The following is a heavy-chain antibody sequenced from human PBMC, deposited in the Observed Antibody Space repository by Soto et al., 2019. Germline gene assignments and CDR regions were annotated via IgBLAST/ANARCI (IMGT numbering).Heavy chain of an antibody. D-gene: IGHD6-19*01. CDR1: GFTFSSYG. CDR3: AKGAYSSGWSPQDY. V-gene: IGHV3-30*18. Sequence: QVQLVESGGGVVQPGRSLRLSCAASGFTFSSYGMHWVRQAPGKGLEWVSVISYDGSNKYYEDSVKGRFTISSDTSKNTLYLQMNNLRDEDTAVYYCAKGAYSSGWSPQDYWGQGTLVTVSS. J-gene: IGHJ4*02. CDR2: ISYDGSNK.